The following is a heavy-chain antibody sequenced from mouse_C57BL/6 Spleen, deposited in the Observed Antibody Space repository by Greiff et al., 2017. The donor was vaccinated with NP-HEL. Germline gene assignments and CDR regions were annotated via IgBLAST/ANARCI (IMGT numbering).Heavy chain of an antibody. CDR1: GYAFSSSW. D-gene: IGHD4-1*02. J-gene: IGHJ3*01. V-gene: IGHV1-82*01. Sequence: QVQLKQSGPELVKPGASVKISCKASGYAFSSSWMNWVKQRPGKGLEWIGRIYPGDGDTNYNGKFKGKATLTADKSSSTAYMQLSSLTSEDSAVYFCARSSTGTGAYWGQGTLVTVSA. CDR2: IYPGDGDT. CDR3: ARSSTGTGAY.